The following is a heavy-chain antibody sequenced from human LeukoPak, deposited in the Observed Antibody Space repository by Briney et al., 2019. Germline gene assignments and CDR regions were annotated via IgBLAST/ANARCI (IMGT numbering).Heavy chain of an antibody. CDR1: GFTFSSYA. CDR2: ISGSGGST. Sequence: GGSLRLSCAASGFTFSSYAMSWVRQAPGKGLEWVSAISGSGGSTYYADSVKGRFTISRDNAKNSLYLQMNSLRAEDTAVYYCARDRTFYDSSAYYDAFDIWGQGTMVTVSS. CDR3: ARDRTFYDSSAYYDAFDI. D-gene: IGHD3-22*01. J-gene: IGHJ3*02. V-gene: IGHV3-23*01.